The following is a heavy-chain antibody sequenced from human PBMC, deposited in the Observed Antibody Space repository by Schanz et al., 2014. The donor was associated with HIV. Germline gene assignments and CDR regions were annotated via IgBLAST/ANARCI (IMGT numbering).Heavy chain of an antibody. D-gene: IGHD1-20*01. CDR3: AKTSITLGMDV. CDR2: IGSGGGRT. CDR1: GFMFSSYG. Sequence: EVQLLESGGGLVQPGGSLRVSCAASGFMFSSYGMSWVRQAPGKGLEWVSLIGSGGGRTYYADSVKGRVTISRVNSKNTLYLQMNSLRAEDTAIYYCAKTSITLGMDVWGQGTTVTVSS. J-gene: IGHJ6*02. V-gene: IGHV3-23*01.